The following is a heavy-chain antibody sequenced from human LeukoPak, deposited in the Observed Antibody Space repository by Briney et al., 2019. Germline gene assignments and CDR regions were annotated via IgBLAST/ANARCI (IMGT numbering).Heavy chain of an antibody. D-gene: IGHD5-18*01. CDR1: GFTFSSYA. Sequence: GGSLRLSCAASGFTFSSYAMGWVGQAPGKGLEWVSAISGSGDSTYYADSVKGRFTISRDNSKNTRYPQMNSLRAEDTALYYCAKEMDVGYGNTWRGHMDVWGKGTTVTVS. CDR3: AKEMDVGYGNTWRGHMDV. J-gene: IGHJ6*03. CDR2: ISGSGDST. V-gene: IGHV3-23*01.